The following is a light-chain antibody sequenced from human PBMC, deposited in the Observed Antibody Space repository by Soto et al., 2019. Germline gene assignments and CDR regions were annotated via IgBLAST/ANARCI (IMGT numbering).Light chain of an antibody. CDR3: CSFAPNNTFV. Sequence: QSALTQPASVSGSPGQSIVISCTGTSSDVGRYNLVSWYQHPPGKAPKLLIYEVGKRSTGISNRFSGSKPGNSASLTVSGLQTEDEGNYFCCSFAPNNTFVFGTGTKVTVL. CDR1: SSDVGRYNL. CDR2: EVG. J-gene: IGLJ1*01. V-gene: IGLV2-23*02.